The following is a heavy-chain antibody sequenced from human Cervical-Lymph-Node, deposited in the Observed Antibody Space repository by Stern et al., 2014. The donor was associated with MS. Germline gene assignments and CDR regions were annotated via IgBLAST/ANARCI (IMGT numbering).Heavy chain of an antibody. D-gene: IGHD4-17*01. CDR3: ARDYGDYAFDY. CDR1: GYSFTANW. J-gene: IGHJ4*02. Sequence: VQLVQSGAEVKKPGESLKISCKGSGYSFTANWIAWVRQMPGEGLEWMELIEPGDSDTRYSPSFQGQVAISADKSISTAYLQWSSLKASDTAMYYCARDYGDYAFDYWGQGTLVTVSS. V-gene: IGHV5-51*01. CDR2: IEPGDSDT.